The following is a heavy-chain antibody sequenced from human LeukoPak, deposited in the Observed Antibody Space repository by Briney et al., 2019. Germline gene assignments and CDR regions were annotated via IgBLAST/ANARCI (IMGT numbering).Heavy chain of an antibody. CDR3: ARGGYNLDAFDV. D-gene: IGHD5-24*01. V-gene: IGHV4-59*08. J-gene: IGHJ3*01. CDR2: IYYTGST. CDR1: GGSIRSYY. Sequence: PSETLSLTCTVSGGSIRSYYWNWIRQPPGKGLEWIGYIYYTGSTTYHPSLKSRLPISVDTSKNQFSLKLSSVTAADTAVYYCARGGYNLDAFDVWGQGTMVTVSS.